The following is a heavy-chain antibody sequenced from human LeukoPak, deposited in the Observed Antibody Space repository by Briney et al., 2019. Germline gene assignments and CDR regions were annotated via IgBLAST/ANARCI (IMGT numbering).Heavy chain of an antibody. CDR2: ISSSSRTI. CDR1: GFIFSSYS. D-gene: IGHD3-22*01. J-gene: IGHJ4*02. CDR3: ATRPSYYYDNSGFTPLDS. V-gene: IGHV3-48*02. Sequence: GGSLRLSCAASGFIFSSYSMNWVRQAPGKGLEWISYISSSSRTIYYADSVKGRFTISRANAKNSLYLQMNSLRDEDTAVYYCATRPSYYYDNSGFTPLDSWGQGTLVTVSS.